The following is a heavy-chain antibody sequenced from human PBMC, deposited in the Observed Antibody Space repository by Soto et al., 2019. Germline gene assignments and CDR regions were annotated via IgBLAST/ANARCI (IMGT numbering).Heavy chain of an antibody. CDR2: MNPNSGNT. D-gene: IGHD4-17*01. CDR3: ARVASSPDDYGDYEDDAFDI. CDR1: GYTFTSYD. Sequence: ASVKVSCKASGYTFTSYDINWVRQATGQGLEWMGWMNPNSGNTGYAQKFQGRVTMTRNTSISTAYMELSSLRSEDTAVYYCARVASSPDDYGDYEDDAFDIWGQGTMVTVSS. V-gene: IGHV1-8*01. J-gene: IGHJ3*02.